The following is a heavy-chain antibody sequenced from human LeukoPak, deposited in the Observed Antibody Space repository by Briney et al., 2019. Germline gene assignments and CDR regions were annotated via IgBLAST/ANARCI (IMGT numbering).Heavy chain of an antibody. D-gene: IGHD3-22*01. CDR3: AKGDYYDLDY. Sequence: GGSLRLSCAASGFTLSTYWMHWVRQAPGKGLEGVSIITSGVGITYYADSVKGRFTISRDNSRNTLYLQMNSLRAEDTAVYYCAKGDYYDLDYWGQGTLVTVSS. J-gene: IGHJ4*02. CDR2: ITSGVGIT. CDR1: GFTLSTYW. V-gene: IGHV3-23*01.